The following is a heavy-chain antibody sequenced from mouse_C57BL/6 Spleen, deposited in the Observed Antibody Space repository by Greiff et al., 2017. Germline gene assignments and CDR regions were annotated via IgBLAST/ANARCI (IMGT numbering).Heavy chain of an antibody. CDR3: ARDYDCDGWYFDV. CDR1: GYAFSSYW. Sequence: QVQLQQSGAELVKPGASVKISCKASGYAFSSYWMNWVKQRPGKGLEWIGQLYPGDGDTNYNGKFKGKATLTAAKSSSTAYLPLSSLTSDDYAVCFCARDYDCDGWYFDVWGTGTTVTVSS. D-gene: IGHD2-4*01. V-gene: IGHV1-80*01. CDR2: LYPGDGDT. J-gene: IGHJ1*03.